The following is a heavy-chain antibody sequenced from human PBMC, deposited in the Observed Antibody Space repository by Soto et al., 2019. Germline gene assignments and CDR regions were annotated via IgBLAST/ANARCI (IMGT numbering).Heavy chain of an antibody. V-gene: IGHV4-38-2*01. D-gene: IGHD3-10*01. CDR2: IYHSGST. CDR1: GYSISSGYY. Sequence: PSETLSLTCAVSGYSISSGYYWGWIRQPPGKGLEWIGSIYHSGSTYYNPSLKSRVTISVDTSKNQFSLKLSSVTAADPAVYYCARFLITMVLGVKHHAFEIWGEGIMVTFSS. CDR3: ARFLITMVLGVKHHAFEI. J-gene: IGHJ3*02.